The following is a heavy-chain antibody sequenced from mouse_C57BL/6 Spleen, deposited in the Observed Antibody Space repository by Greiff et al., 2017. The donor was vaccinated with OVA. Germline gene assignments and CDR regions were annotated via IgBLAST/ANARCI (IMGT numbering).Heavy chain of an antibody. J-gene: IGHJ2*01. CDR3: ARDYGSSYPPFDY. CDR1: GYTFTSYG. D-gene: IGHD1-1*01. Sequence: QVQLQQSGAGLARPGASVKLSCKASGYTFTSYGISWVKQRTGQGLEWIGEIYPRSGNTYYNEKFKGKATLTADKSSSTAYMELRSLTSEDSAVYFCARDYGSSYPPFDYWGQGTTLTVSS. CDR2: IYPRSGNT. V-gene: IGHV1-81*01.